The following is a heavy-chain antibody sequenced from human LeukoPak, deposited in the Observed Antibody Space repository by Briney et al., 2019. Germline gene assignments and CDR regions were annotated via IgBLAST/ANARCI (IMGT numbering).Heavy chain of an antibody. CDR1: GYRFTSYW. V-gene: IGHV5-51*01. CDR2: IYPGNSDT. Sequence: GESLKISCKGSGYRFTSYWIGWVRQMPGKGLEWMGIIYPGNSDTKYSPSFQGQVTISADKSISTAYLQWSSLKASDTAMYYCARQMQTYYYDSSGSRQVYYFDYWGQGTLVTVSS. D-gene: IGHD3-22*01. CDR3: ARQMQTYYYDSSGSRQVYYFDY. J-gene: IGHJ4*02.